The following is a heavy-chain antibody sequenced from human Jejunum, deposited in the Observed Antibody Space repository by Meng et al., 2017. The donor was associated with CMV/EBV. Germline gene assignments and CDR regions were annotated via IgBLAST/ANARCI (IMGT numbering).Heavy chain of an antibody. CDR2: ISDDGTYN. CDR3: ARGHSSGWYMES. V-gene: IGHV3-30-3*01. CDR1: GFTISCNT. D-gene: IGHD6-19*01. J-gene: IGHJ5*02. Sequence: CAASGFTISCNTMHWVRQTPGKGLEWVAVISDDGTYNYYADSVKGRFTISRDNSKNTLYLQMNSLRADDTAVYYCARGHSSGWYMESWGQGSLVTVSS.